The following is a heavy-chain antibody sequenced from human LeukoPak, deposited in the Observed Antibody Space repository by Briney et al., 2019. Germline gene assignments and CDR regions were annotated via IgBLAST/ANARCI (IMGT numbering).Heavy chain of an antibody. CDR1: GFTFSSYS. CDR3: ARDRGNVAYYGMDV. D-gene: IGHD4-23*01. V-gene: IGHV3-48*02. J-gene: IGHJ6*02. CDR2: ISSSSTI. Sequence: GGSLRLSCAASGFTFSSYSMNWVRQAPGKGLEWVSYISSSSTIYYADSVKGRFTISRDNAKNSLYLQMNSLRDEDTAVYYCARDRGNVAYYGMDVWGQGTTVTVSS.